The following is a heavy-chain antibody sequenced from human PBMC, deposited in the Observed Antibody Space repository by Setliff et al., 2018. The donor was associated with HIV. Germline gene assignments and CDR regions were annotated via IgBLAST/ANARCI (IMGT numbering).Heavy chain of an antibody. CDR3: ARPQGGLGGGAWFDP. Sequence: SETLSLTCTVSGDSISRGSYYWGWIRQPPGKGLEWIGNILYGGSTYYNLSLKSRITVSVDTSKNRFSLELSSVTATDTAVYYCARPQGGLGGGAWFDPWGQGILVTVSS. J-gene: IGHJ5*02. D-gene: IGHD3-10*01. CDR1: GDSISRGSYY. V-gene: IGHV4-39*01. CDR2: ILYGGST.